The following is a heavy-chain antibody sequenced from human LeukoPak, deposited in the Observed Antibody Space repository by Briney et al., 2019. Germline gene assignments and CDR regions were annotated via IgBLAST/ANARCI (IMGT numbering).Heavy chain of an antibody. V-gene: IGHV4-38-2*02. J-gene: IGHJ4*02. CDR2: IYYSGST. CDR1: GYSISSGYL. Sequence: SETLSLTCTVSGYSISSGYLWGWIRQPPGKGLEWIGSIYYSGSTYYNPSLKSRVTISVDTSKNQFSLKLSSVTAADTAVYYCARNSVQWLQSADYWGQGTLVTVSS. CDR3: ARNSVQWLQSADY. D-gene: IGHD6-19*01.